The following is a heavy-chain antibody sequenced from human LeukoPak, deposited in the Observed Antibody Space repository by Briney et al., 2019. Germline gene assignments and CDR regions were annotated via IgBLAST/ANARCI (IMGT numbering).Heavy chain of an antibody. CDR3: AKDTYYDFWSGYMHDAFDI. V-gene: IGHV3-30*02. D-gene: IGHD3-3*01. J-gene: IGHJ3*02. CDR2: IRYDGSNK. CDR1: GFTFSSYG. Sequence: GGSLRLSCAASGFTFSSYGMHWVRQAPGKGLEWVAFIRYDGSNKYYADSVKGRFTISRDNSKNTLYLQMNSLRAEDTAVYYCAKDTYYDFWSGYMHDAFDIWGQGTMVTVSS.